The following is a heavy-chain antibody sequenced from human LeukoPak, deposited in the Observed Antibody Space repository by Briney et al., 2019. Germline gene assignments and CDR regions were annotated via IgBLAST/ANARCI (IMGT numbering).Heavy chain of an antibody. CDR1: GGSISSNNW. V-gene: IGHV4-4*02. CDR3: ARDPIVGATPFDY. CDR2: IYHSGST. Sequence: SGTLSLTCAVSGGSISSNNWWSWVRQPPGKGLEWIGEIYHSGSTNYNPSLKSRVTISVDKSKNQFSLKLSSVTAADTAVYYCARDPIVGATPFDYWGQGTLVTVSS. J-gene: IGHJ4*02. D-gene: IGHD1-26*01.